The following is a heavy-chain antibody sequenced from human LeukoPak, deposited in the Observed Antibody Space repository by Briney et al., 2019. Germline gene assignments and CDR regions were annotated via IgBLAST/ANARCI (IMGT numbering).Heavy chain of an antibody. CDR3: ASFEIAVVGFSY. Sequence: ASVKVSCKASGYTFTGYYMHWVRQAPGQGLEWMGWISAYNGNTNYAQKLQGRVTMTTDTSTSTAYMELRSLRSDDTAVYYCASFEIAVVGFSYWGQGPLVTVPS. D-gene: IGHD6-19*01. CDR1: GYTFTGYY. CDR2: ISAYNGNT. J-gene: IGHJ4*02. V-gene: IGHV1-18*04.